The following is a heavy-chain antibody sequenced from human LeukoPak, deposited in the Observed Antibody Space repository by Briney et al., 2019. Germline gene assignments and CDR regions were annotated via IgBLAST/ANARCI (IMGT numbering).Heavy chain of an antibody. CDR3: TRHNNGRNYYYMDV. Sequence: SETLSLTCTVSGGSISSSSYYWGWIRQPPGQGLEWIGSVYYSGSTYYNPSLKSRVTISVDTSKNQFSLKLSSVTAADTAVYYCTRHNNGRNYYYMDVWGKGTTVTVSS. V-gene: IGHV4-39*01. D-gene: IGHD1/OR15-1a*01. CDR2: VYYSGST. J-gene: IGHJ6*03. CDR1: GGSISSSSYY.